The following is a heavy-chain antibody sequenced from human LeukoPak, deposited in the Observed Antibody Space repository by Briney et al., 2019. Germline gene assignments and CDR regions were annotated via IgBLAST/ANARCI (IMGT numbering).Heavy chain of an antibody. V-gene: IGHV4-34*01. CDR3: ARGVRDSSGWYGY. Sequence: SETLSLTRAVYGGSFSGYYWSWIRQPPGKGLEWIGEINHSGSTNYNPSLKSRVTISVDTSKNQFSLKLSSVTAADTAVYYCARGVRDSSGWYGYWGQGTLVTVSS. D-gene: IGHD6-19*01. CDR1: GGSFSGYY. J-gene: IGHJ4*02. CDR2: INHSGST.